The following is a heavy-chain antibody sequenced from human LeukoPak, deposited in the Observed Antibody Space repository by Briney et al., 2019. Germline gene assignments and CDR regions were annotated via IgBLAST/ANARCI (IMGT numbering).Heavy chain of an antibody. D-gene: IGHD3-22*01. CDR2: ISSRGGST. CDR3: AKGPSSNYYDSTADY. J-gene: IGHJ4*02. V-gene: IGHV3-23*01. CDR1: GFTFSSYG. Sequence: GGTLRLSCAASGFTFSSYGMSWVRQAPGKGLEWVSGISSRGGSTHYADSVKGRFTISRDNAKNSLYLQMNSLRAEDTALYYCAKGPSSNYYDSTADYWGQGTLVTVSS.